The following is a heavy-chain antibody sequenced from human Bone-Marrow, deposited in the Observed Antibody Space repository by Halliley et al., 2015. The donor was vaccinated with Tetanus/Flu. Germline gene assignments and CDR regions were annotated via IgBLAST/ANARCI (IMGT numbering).Heavy chain of an antibody. CDR2: NFPRDPET. Sequence: LGGMGVNFPRDPETGYSPSFEGQVTISADKSAGTAYLQWSSLKASDTAIYYCGRRCGGDCYIDYWGQGALVTVSS. D-gene: IGHD2-21*02. V-gene: IGHV5-51*01. J-gene: IGHJ4*02. CDR3: GRRCGGDCYIDY.